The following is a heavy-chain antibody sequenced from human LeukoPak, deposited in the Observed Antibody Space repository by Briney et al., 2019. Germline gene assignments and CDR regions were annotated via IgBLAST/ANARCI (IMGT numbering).Heavy chain of an antibody. Sequence: ASVNVSCKASGGTFISYAISWVRQAPGQGLEWMGRIIPILGIANYAQKLQGRVTINSDKSTSTAYMELSSLRSEDTAVYYCATKNGLVVVPAAIYDDAFDIWGQGTMVTVSS. CDR3: ATKNGLVVVPAAIYDDAFDI. V-gene: IGHV1-69*04. CDR2: IIPILGIA. D-gene: IGHD2-2*02. J-gene: IGHJ3*02. CDR1: GGTFISYA.